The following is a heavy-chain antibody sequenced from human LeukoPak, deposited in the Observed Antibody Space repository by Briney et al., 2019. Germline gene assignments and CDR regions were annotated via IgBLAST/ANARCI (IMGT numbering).Heavy chain of an antibody. Sequence: PSETLSLTCAVYGGSFSGYNWSWIRQPPGKGLEWIGEINHSGSTNYNPSLKSRVTISVDTSKNQFSLKLSSVTAADTAVYYCAGGRIQLWLRHAYYFDYWGQGTLVTVSS. V-gene: IGHV4-34*01. D-gene: IGHD5-18*01. CDR1: GGSFSGYN. CDR2: INHSGST. CDR3: AGGRIQLWLRHAYYFDY. J-gene: IGHJ4*02.